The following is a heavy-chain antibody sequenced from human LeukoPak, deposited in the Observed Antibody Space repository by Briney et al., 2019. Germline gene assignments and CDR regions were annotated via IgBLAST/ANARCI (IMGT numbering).Heavy chain of an antibody. J-gene: IGHJ6*02. CDR3: ARQRSVLIAAADPVGYYYYGMDV. V-gene: IGHV1-46*01. D-gene: IGHD6-13*01. CDR1: GYTFTSYY. CDR2: INPSGGST. Sequence: ASVKVSCKASGYTFTSYYMHWVRQAPGQGLEWMGIINPSGGSTSYAQKFQGRVTMTRDTSTSTVYMELSSLRSEDTAVYYCARQRSVLIAAADPVGYYYYGMDVWGQGTTVTVSS.